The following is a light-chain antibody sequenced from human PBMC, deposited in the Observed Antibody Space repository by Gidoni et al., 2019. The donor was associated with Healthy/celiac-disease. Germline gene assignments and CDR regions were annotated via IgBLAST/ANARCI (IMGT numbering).Light chain of an antibody. CDR2: AAS. J-gene: IGKJ3*01. CDR3: QQSYSTPPVT. CDR1: QSISSY. Sequence: DIQMTQSPSSLSASVGDRVTITCRASQSISSYLNWYQQKPGKAPKLLIYAASSLQRGVPSRFCGSGSGTDFTLTISSLQPEDFATYYCQQSYSTPPVTFGPGTKVDIK. V-gene: IGKV1-39*01.